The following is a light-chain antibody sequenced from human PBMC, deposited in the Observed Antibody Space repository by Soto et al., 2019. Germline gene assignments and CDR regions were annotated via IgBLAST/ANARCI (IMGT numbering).Light chain of an antibody. J-gene: IGKJ1*01. CDR3: QQRSNWPGT. CDR2: DAS. Sequence: EIVLTQSPATLSLSPGERATLSCRASQSISTYLAWYQQKPGQAPRLLIYDASNRAPGIPARISGRGSGTDFTLTISSLEPEDFAVYYCQQRSNWPGTFGQGTKVEIK. CDR1: QSISTY. V-gene: IGKV3-11*01.